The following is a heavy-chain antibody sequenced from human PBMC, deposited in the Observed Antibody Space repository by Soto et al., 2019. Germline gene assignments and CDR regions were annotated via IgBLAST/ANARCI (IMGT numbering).Heavy chain of an antibody. CDR2: ISYDGSNK. J-gene: IGHJ1*01. Sequence: QVQLVESGGGVVQPGRSLRLSCAASGFTFSSYAMHWVRQAPGKGLEWVAVISYDGSNKYYADSVKGRFTISRDNSKNTLSLQMNSLRAEDTAVYYCASGVGATTSSTPYFQHWGQGTLVTVSS. CDR3: ASGVGATTSSTPYFQH. D-gene: IGHD1-26*01. CDR1: GFTFSSYA. V-gene: IGHV3-30-3*01.